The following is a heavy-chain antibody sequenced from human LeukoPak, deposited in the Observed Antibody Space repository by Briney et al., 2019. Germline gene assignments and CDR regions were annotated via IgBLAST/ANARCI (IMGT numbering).Heavy chain of an antibody. CDR1: GFTFSRYY. CDR3: AKVGIRYFDWLGVHYFDY. D-gene: IGHD3-9*01. J-gene: IGHJ4*02. CDR2: IKQDGSEK. Sequence: GGSLRLSCAASGFTFSRYYMTWVRQAPGKGLEWVANIKQDGSEKFYVDSVKGRFTISRDNAKNSLFLQMNSLRAEDTAVYYCAKVGIRYFDWLGVHYFDYWGQGTLVTVSS. V-gene: IGHV3-7*03.